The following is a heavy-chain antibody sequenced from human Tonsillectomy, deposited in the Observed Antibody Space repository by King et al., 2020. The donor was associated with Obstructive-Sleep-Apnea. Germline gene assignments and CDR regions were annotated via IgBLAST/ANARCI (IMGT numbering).Heavy chain of an antibody. CDR2: ISAYTSNT. J-gene: IGHJ4*02. Sequence: VQLVESGAEVKKPGASVKVSCKASGYTSNSYGISWGRQAPGQGLEWMGWISAYTSNTNIAQKLQGRVTMTTDTSTSTAYMELRSLRSDDTAVYYCARAPYGGGLDYWGQGTLVTVSS. D-gene: IGHD4-23*01. CDR1: GYTSNSYG. V-gene: IGHV1-18*04. CDR3: ARAPYGGGLDY.